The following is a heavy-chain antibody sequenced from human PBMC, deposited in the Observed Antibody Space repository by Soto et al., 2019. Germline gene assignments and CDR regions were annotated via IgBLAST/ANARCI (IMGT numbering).Heavy chain of an antibody. J-gene: IGHJ4*02. D-gene: IGHD6-13*01. CDR3: ARHMSLSMYTSTWYVDY. V-gene: IGHV5-10-1*01. CDR2: IDPSDSYI. Sequence: GESLKISCKGSGYSFTTYWITWVRQMPGKGLEWMGRIDPSDSYINYSPSFQGHVTISTDKSISTAYLQWSSLKASDTAIYFRARHMSLSMYTSTWYVDYWGQGTLVTVSS. CDR1: GYSFTTYW.